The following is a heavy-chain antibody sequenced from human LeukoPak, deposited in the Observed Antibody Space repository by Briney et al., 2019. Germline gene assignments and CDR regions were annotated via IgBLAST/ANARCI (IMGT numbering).Heavy chain of an antibody. V-gene: IGHV3-33*01. CDR3: ARDRGGSYDC. CDR1: GFTFSSYG. D-gene: IGHD1-26*01. J-gene: IGHJ4*02. CDR2: IWYDGSHK. Sequence: GRSLRLSCAASGFTFSSYGMHWVRQAPGKGLEWVALIWYDGSHKKYADSVKGRFTISRDNPKNTLYLQMNSLRAEDTAVYYCARDRGGSYDCWGQGTLVTVSS.